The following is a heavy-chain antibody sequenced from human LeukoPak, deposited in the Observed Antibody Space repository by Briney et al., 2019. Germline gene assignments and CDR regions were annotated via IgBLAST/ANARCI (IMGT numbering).Heavy chain of an antibody. CDR3: ARGASQWVNWYFDL. CDR1: GFTFSYYG. Sequence: GRSLSLSCAASGFTFSYYGMHWVRQAPGKGLEGVAVTWYDGDSKYYADSVKGRFTISRDNSENTLYLQMNSLRAEDTAVYYCARGASQWVNWYFDLWGRGTLVTVSS. J-gene: IGHJ2*01. V-gene: IGHV3-33*01. CDR2: TWYDGDSK. D-gene: IGHD1-26*01.